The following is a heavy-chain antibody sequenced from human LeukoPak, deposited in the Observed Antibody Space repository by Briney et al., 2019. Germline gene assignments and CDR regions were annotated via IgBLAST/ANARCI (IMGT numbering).Heavy chain of an antibody. D-gene: IGHD1-26*01. Sequence: GASVKVSCKASGDTFSGYAITWVRQAPGQGLEWMGGIIPMFNKANYAQKFQGRVTITADESTSTAYMDLNSLRSDDTAVFYCGVGVVGATPLYWGLGSLVTVSS. V-gene: IGHV1-69*13. J-gene: IGHJ4*02. CDR2: IIPMFNKA. CDR1: GDTFSGYA. CDR3: GVGVVGATPLY.